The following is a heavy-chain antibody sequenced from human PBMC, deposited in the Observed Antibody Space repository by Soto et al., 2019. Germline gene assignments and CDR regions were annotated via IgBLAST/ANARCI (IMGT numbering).Heavy chain of an antibody. CDR1: GFTFSTAG. CDR2: IWYDGSKE. V-gene: IGHV3-33*01. Sequence: QMQLEESGGGVVQPGASLRLSCAASGFTFSTAGLHWFRQAPGKGLEWVALIWYDGSKEDYADSVKGRFTISRDDSKNMICLQMNSLRAEDTAMYYCARDKGNRYFDCWGQGTLVTVSS. CDR3: ARDKGNRYFDC. J-gene: IGHJ4*02. D-gene: IGHD3-10*01.